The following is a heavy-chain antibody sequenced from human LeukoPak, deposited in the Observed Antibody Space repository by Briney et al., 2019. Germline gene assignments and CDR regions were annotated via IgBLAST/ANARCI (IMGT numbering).Heavy chain of an antibody. D-gene: IGHD5-18*01. CDR3: ARGREYSFDAFDI. Sequence: GGSLRLSCAASGFTFSSYSMNWVRQAPGKGLEWVSSISSSSSSYIYYADSVKGRFTISRDNAKNSLYLQMNSLRAEDTAVYYCARGREYSFDAFDIWGQGTLVTVSS. CDR1: GFTFSSYS. CDR2: ISSSSSSYI. V-gene: IGHV3-21*01. J-gene: IGHJ3*02.